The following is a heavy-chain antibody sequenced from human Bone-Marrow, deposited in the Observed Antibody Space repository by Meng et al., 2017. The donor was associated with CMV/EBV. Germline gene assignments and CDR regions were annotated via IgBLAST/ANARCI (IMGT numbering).Heavy chain of an antibody. CDR3: ARVGTTRRIYGMDV. J-gene: IGHJ6*02. CDR1: GGSISSYY. V-gene: IGHV4-59*01. CDR2: IYYSGST. Sequence: SETLSLTCTVSGGSISSYYWSWIRQPPGKGLEWIGYIYYSGSTNYNPSLKSRVTISVDTSKNQFSLKLSSVTAADTAVYYCARVGTTRRIYGMDVWGQGTTVTASS. D-gene: IGHD1-14*01.